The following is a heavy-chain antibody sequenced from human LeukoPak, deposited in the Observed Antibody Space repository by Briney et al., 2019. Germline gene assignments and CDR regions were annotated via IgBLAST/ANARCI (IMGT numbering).Heavy chain of an antibody. CDR2: INSDGSST. V-gene: IGHV3-74*01. J-gene: IGHJ4*02. Sequence: GRSLRLSCAASGFTFSSYWMHWVRQAPGKGLVWVSRINSDGSSTSYADSVKGRFTISRDNAKNTLYLQMNSLRAEDTAVYYCARDFAQYIFDYWGQGTLVTVSS. D-gene: IGHD1-1*01. CDR3: ARDFAQYIFDY. CDR1: GFTFSSYW.